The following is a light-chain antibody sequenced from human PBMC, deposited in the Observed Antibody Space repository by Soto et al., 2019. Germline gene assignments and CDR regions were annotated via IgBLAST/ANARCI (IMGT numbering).Light chain of an antibody. Sequence: EIVLTQSPGTLSLSPGERATLSCRASQGVGSTLAWYQQAPGQAPRLLIYDAPTRATGIPARFSGDGSGTEFTLTISSLQSDDIAVYYCQHYKTWPLSFGGGTKVDIK. J-gene: IGKJ4*01. V-gene: IGKV3-15*01. CDR3: QHYKTWPLS. CDR1: QGVGST. CDR2: DAP.